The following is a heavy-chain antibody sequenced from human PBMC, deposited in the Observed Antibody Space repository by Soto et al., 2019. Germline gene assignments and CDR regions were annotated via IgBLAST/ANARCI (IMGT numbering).Heavy chain of an antibody. CDR3: AKFYCISTMCQAPAAKSTGGFEI. V-gene: IGHV3-23*01. CDR1: GFTFSSYA. J-gene: IGHJ3*02. CDR2: ISGSGVST. Sequence: EPQLLESGGGLGHPGGSLRLSCAASGFTFSSYAMSWVRQAPGKGLEWVAAISGSGVSTYYADSVRGRSTISRDNYKKTVELQMNSLRAEDTAVYYCAKFYCISTMCQAPAAKSTGGFEIWGQGTLVTVSS. D-gene: IGHD2-2*01.